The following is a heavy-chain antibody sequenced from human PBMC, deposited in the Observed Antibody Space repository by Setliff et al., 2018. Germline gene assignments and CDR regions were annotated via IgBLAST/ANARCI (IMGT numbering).Heavy chain of an antibody. Sequence: PEETLSLTCTVSGGSISSHYWSWIRQPPGKGLEWIGSIYYSGSTNYNPSLKSRVTISVDTSKNQFSLKLSSVTAADTAVYYCARDRSSIAVAGGGVDYWGQGTLVTVSS. CDR2: IYYSGST. J-gene: IGHJ4*02. D-gene: IGHD6-19*01. CDR1: GGSISSHY. V-gene: IGHV4-59*11. CDR3: ARDRSSIAVAGGGVDY.